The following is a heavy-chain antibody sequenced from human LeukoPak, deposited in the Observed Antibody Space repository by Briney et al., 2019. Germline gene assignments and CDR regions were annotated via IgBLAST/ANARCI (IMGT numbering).Heavy chain of an antibody. D-gene: IGHD1-1*01. CDR1: GYTFSTYI. J-gene: IGHJ4*02. CDR2: INAANGDT. Sequence: ASVKVSCKASGYTFSTYIVHWVRQAPGQRLEWMGCINAANGDTKYSQKFQGRVTITRDTSASTAYVELSSLRSEDTAVYYCARDRGGTGDFDYWGQGTLVTVSS. CDR3: ARDRGGTGDFDY. V-gene: IGHV1-3*01.